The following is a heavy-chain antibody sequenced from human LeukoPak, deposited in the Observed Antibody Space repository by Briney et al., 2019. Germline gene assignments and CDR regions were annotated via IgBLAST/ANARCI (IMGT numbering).Heavy chain of an antibody. CDR2: IRYDGNNK. D-gene: IGHD1-14*01. J-gene: IGHJ4*02. V-gene: IGHV3-30*02. Sequence: GGSLRLSCGASGFTFSDYGMLWVRQAPGKGLEWVAFIRYDGNNKLYADSMKGRFTISRDNSKNTLYLHINSLRAEDTAVYYCVKDNPLDYWGQGTLVIVSS. CDR1: GFTFSDYG. CDR3: VKDNPLDY.